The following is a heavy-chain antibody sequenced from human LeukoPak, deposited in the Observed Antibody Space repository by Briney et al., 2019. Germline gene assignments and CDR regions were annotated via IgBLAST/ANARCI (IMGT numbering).Heavy chain of an antibody. J-gene: IGHJ4*02. D-gene: IGHD3-3*01. CDR1: GFTFSDYY. CDR2: ISSRSNSI. V-gene: IGHV3-11*04. CDR3: ARHQYYDFWSGHRTFDY. Sequence: GGSLRLSCAASGFTFSDYYMSWIRQAPGKGLEWVSYISSRSNSIYYADSVKGRFTISRDNAKNSLYLQMNSLRAEDTAVYYCARHQYYDFWSGHRTFDYWGQGTLVIVSS.